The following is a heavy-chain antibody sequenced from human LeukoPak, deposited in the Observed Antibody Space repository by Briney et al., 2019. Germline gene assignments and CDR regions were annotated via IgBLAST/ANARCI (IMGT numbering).Heavy chain of an antibody. Sequence: PSQNLSFNCAVSGCSICSVGYAWRSLRQPPGKGRESIAYICHSGSTYNNPSLKSRGSISVDRSKNQFTLNLSSVTAADTDVYYCAREVYDGSGDYVGEYYFDYWGQGTLVTVSS. V-gene: IGHV4-30-2*01. CDR3: AREVYDGSGDYVGEYYFDY. J-gene: IGHJ4*02. D-gene: IGHD3-22*01. CDR1: GCSICSVGYA. CDR2: ICHSGST.